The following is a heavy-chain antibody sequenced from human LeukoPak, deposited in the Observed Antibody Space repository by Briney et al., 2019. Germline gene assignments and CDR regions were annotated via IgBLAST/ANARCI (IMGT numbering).Heavy chain of an antibody. CDR2: ISGSGGST. Sequence: GGSLRLSCAASGFTFGSYAMSWVRQAPGKGLEWVSGISGSGGSTYYADSVKGRFTISRDSSKNTLYLQMNSLRAEDTAVYYCAKGPGYDFWSGYYGYFDYWGQGTLVTVSS. D-gene: IGHD3-3*01. CDR1: GFTFGSYA. J-gene: IGHJ4*02. V-gene: IGHV3-23*01. CDR3: AKGPGYDFWSGYYGYFDY.